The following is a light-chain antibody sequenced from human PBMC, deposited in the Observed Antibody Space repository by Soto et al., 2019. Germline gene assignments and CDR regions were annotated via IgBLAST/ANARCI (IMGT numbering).Light chain of an antibody. CDR2: ATY. Sequence: EIVVTQSPATLSVSPGERATLSCRASQSVGNNFAWYHQKPGQAPRLLIFATYTRATGGPAKFSGSGSGTECTLTVSGRQSEDFAVYYCQQYGDWPLTCGGGAKVE. V-gene: IGKV3-15*01. CDR3: QQYGDWPLT. J-gene: IGKJ4*01. CDR1: QSVGNN.